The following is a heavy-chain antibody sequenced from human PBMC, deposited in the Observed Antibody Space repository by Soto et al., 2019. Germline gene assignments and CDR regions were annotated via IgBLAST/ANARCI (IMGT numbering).Heavy chain of an antibody. D-gene: IGHD3-9*01. J-gene: IGHJ6*02. Sequence: VQLVESGGGLVQPGGSLRLSCAASGFTFSSYAMHWVRQAPGKGLEWVAVISYDGSNKYYADSVKGRFTISRDNSKNTLYLQMNSLRAEDTAVYYCARGGYFDWLLYPGDYYYYGMDVWGQGTTVTVSS. CDR2: ISYDGSNK. CDR3: ARGGYFDWLLYPGDYYYYGMDV. CDR1: GFTFSSYA. V-gene: IGHV3-30-3*01.